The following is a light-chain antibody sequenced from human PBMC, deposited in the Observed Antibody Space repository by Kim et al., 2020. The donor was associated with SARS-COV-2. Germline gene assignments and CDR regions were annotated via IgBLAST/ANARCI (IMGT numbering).Light chain of an antibody. J-gene: IGLJ3*02. CDR2: GDR. CDR3: QSFDSSLRDVL. Sequence: QSVLTQPPSLSGAPGQRVTISCSGSSSNIGAGYDVHWYQQLPGTAPKLLIYGDRNRPSGVPARFSASKSGTSASLAITGLQAEDEADYYCQSFDSSLRDVLFGGGTQLTV. V-gene: IGLV1-40*01. CDR1: SSNIGAGYD.